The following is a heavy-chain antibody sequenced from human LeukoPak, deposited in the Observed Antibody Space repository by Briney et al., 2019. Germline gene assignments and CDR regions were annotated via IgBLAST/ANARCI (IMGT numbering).Heavy chain of an antibody. CDR2: MNPNSGNT. Sequence: ASVKVSCKASGYTFTSYDINWVRQATGQGLEWMGWMNPNSGNTGYAQKFQGRVTMTRNTSISTAYMELSSLRSEDTAVYYCARDYYDFWSGYYNVLAYWGQGTLVTVSS. J-gene: IGHJ4*02. CDR3: ARDYYDFWSGYYNVLAY. D-gene: IGHD3-3*01. V-gene: IGHV1-8*01. CDR1: GYTFTSYD.